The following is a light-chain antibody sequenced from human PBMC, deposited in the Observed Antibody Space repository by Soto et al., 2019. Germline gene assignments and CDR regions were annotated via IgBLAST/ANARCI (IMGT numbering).Light chain of an antibody. Sequence: QASLTLPVSVFGSTGQSITISSTGTSSDVRNYMYVSWYPQHPGKVPIVMIYEDSNRPFGVSNGFSGSKSINTASLTISGFQAEDETDYYCFSYTNRGTYVFGTGSKVTVL. CDR3: FSYTNRGTYV. CDR1: SSDVRNYMY. J-gene: IGLJ1*01. CDR2: EDS. V-gene: IGLV2-14*01.